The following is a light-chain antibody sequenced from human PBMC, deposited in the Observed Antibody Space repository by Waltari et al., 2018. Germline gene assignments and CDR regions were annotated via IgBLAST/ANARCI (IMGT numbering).Light chain of an antibody. CDR3: QQSFTTPTWT. Sequence: DIQMTQSPSSLSASVGDRVTINCRASQDIRGYLNWYQQKPGKAPELLIYAASSLRRGVPSRFSGSGSVTDFTLTISSLQPEDFATYYCQQSFTTPTWTFGQGTKVEIK. CDR1: QDIRGY. V-gene: IGKV1-39*01. CDR2: AAS. J-gene: IGKJ1*01.